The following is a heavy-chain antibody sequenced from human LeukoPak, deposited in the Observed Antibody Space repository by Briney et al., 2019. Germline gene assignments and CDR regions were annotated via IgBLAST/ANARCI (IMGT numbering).Heavy chain of an antibody. J-gene: IGHJ4*02. D-gene: IGHD5-24*01. Sequence: PGGSLRLSCAASGFTFSGSAMHWVRQASGKGLEWVGRIRSKANSYATAYAASVKGRFTISRDDSKNTAYLQMNSLTTEDTAVYYCTRLDGYNSISYFDYWGQGTLVTVSS. V-gene: IGHV3-73*01. CDR2: IRSKANSYAT. CDR3: TRLDGYNSISYFDY. CDR1: GFTFSGSA.